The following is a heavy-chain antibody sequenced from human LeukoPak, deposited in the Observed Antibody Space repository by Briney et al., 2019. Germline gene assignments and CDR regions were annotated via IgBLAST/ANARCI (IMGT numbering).Heavy chain of an antibody. CDR3: ARGLGDCSGGSCYDAFDI. D-gene: IGHD2-15*01. J-gene: IGHJ3*02. CDR1: GYTFTSYD. Sequence: ASVKVSCKASGYTFTSYDINWVRQATGQGLEWMGWMNPNSGNTGYAQKFQGRVTMTRNTSISTACMELSSLRSEDTAVYYCARGLGDCSGGSCYDAFDIWGQGTMATVSS. V-gene: IGHV1-8*01. CDR2: MNPNSGNT.